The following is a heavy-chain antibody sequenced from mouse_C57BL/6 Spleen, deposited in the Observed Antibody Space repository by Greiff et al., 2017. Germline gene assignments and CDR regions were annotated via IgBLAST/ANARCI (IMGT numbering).Heavy chain of an antibody. Sequence: EVHLVESGGGLVKPGGSLKLSCAASGFTFSSYAMSWVRQTPEKRLEWVATISDGGSYTYYPDNVKGRFTISRDNAKNNLYLQMSHLKSEDTAMYYCARDRGSWAFDYWGQGTTLTVSS. CDR3: ARDRGSWAFDY. D-gene: IGHD1-3*01. V-gene: IGHV5-4*01. CDR1: GFTFSSYA. CDR2: ISDGGSYT. J-gene: IGHJ2*01.